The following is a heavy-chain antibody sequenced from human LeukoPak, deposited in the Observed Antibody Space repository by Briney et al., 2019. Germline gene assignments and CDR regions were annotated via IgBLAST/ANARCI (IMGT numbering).Heavy chain of an antibody. J-gene: IGHJ4*02. D-gene: IGHD2-8*01. CDR2: INPSGGST. V-gene: IGHV1-46*01. CDR3: ARDRDGNGEGRAFDY. CDR1: GYTFTSYY. Sequence: ASVKVSCKASGYTFTSYYMHWVRQAPGQGLEWMGIINPSGGSTSYAQKFQGRVTITADESTSTAYMELSSLRSEDTAVYYCARDRDGNGEGRAFDYWGQGTLVTVSS.